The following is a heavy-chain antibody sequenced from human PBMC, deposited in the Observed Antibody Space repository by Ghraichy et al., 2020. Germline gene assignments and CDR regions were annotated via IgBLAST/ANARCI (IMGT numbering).Heavy chain of an antibody. J-gene: IGHJ4*02. D-gene: IGHD6-19*01. V-gene: IGHV3-23*01. CDR2: ISGSGGST. CDR3: AKDVPIGAYIAVAGTPDY. CDR1: GFTFSSYA. Sequence: GGSLRLSCAASGFTFSSYAMSWVRQAPGKGLEWVSAISGSGGSTYYADSVKGRFTISRDNSKNTLYLQMNSLRAEDTAVYYCAKDVPIGAYIAVAGTPDYWGQGTLVTVSS.